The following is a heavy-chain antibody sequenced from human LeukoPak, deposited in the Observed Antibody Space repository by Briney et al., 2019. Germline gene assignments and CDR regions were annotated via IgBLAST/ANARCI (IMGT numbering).Heavy chain of an antibody. Sequence: GASVKVSCKASGRTFSSYAMSWVRQAPGKGLEWVSAISGSGGSTYYADSVKGRFTISRDNSKNTLYLQMDSLRAEDTAVYYCAKEGMQQLVHAFDYWGQGTLVTVSS. CDR2: ISGSGGST. CDR1: GRTFSSYA. D-gene: IGHD6-13*01. CDR3: AKEGMQQLVHAFDY. J-gene: IGHJ4*02. V-gene: IGHV3-23*01.